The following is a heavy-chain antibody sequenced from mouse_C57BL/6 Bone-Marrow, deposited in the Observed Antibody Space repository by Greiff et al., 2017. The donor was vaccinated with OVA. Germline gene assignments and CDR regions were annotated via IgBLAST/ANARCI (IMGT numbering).Heavy chain of an antibody. CDR1: GYTFTDHI. Sequence: QVQLQQSGAELASPGASVTLSCKASGYTFTDHIMNWVKKRPGQGLEWIGRIYPVSGETNYNQKFMGKATFSVDRSSSTVYMVWNSLTSEDPAVYYCGRDRYDYDGGAWFAYWGQGTLVTVSA. J-gene: IGHJ3*01. CDR2: IYPVSGET. D-gene: IGHD2-4*01. CDR3: GRDRYDYDGGAWFAY. V-gene: IGHV1-11*01.